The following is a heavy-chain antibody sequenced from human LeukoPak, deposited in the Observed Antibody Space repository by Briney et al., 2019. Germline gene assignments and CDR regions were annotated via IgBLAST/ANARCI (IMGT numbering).Heavy chain of an antibody. J-gene: IGHJ5*02. CDR3: ARHRYYYDSSGYYYQP. CDR1: GASISSYY. Sequence: SETVSLTCTVSGASISSYYWSWIRQPPGKGLEWIGYIYYSGSTNYNPSLKSRVTISVDTSKNQFSPRLSSVTAADTAVYYCARHRYYYDSSGYYYQPWGQGTLVTVSS. D-gene: IGHD3-22*01. V-gene: IGHV4-59*01. CDR2: IYYSGST.